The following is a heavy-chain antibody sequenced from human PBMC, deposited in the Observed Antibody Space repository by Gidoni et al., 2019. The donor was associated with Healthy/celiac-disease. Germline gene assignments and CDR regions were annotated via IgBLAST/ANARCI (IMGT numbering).Heavy chain of an antibody. CDR1: GYTFTSYY. CDR3: AGAGSSWSFDY. V-gene: IGHV1-46*01. D-gene: IGHD6-13*01. Sequence: QVQLVQSGAEVTTPGASVKFSCKASGYTFTSYYMHWVRQAPGQGLEWMGIINPSGGSTSYAQKFQGRVTMTRDTSTSTVYMELSSLRSEDTAVYYCAGAGSSWSFDYWGQGTLVTVSS. CDR2: INPSGGST. J-gene: IGHJ4*02.